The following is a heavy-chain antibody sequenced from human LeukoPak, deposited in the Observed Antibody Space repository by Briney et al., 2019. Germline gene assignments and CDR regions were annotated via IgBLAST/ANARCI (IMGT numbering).Heavy chain of an antibody. CDR3: AKALSYSITAATDY. CDR2: ISWNSGSI. Sequence: GRSLRLSCAASGFTFDDYAMHWVRQAPGKGLEWVSGISWNSGSIGYADSVKGRFTISRDNAKNSLYLQMNSLRAEDTALYYGAKALSYSITAATDYWGQGTLVTVSS. CDR1: GFTFDDYA. V-gene: IGHV3-9*01. D-gene: IGHD6-25*01. J-gene: IGHJ4*02.